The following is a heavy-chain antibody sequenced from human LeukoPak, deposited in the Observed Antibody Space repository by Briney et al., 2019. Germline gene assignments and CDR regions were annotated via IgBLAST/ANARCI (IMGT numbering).Heavy chain of an antibody. Sequence: GESLRLSCAASGFTFSSYAMSWVRQAPGKGLEWVSAISGSGGSTYYADSVKGRFAISRDNSKNTLYLQMNSLRAEDTAVYYCAKDPGYGDPFSWFDPWGQGTLVTVSS. CDR3: AKDPGYGDPFSWFDP. CDR1: GFTFSSYA. J-gene: IGHJ5*02. CDR2: ISGSGGST. V-gene: IGHV3-23*01. D-gene: IGHD4-17*01.